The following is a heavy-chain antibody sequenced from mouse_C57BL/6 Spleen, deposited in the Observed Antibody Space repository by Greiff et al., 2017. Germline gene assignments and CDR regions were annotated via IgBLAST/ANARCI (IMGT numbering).Heavy chain of an antibody. CDR1: GYTFNSYW. Sequence: QVQLQQPGAELVKPGASVKMSCKASGYTFNSYWINWVKQRPGQGLEWIGDIYPGSGSTNYNEKFKSKATLTVDTSSSTDYMQLSSLTSEESAVYDWTSGLRRVCDYWGQGTTLTVSS. J-gene: IGHJ2*01. D-gene: IGHD2-4*01. CDR2: IYPGSGST. CDR3: TSGLRRVCDY. V-gene: IGHV1-55*01.